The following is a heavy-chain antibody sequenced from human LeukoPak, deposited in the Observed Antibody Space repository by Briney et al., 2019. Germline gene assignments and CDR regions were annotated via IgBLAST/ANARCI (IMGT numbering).Heavy chain of an antibody. V-gene: IGHV4-30-4*01. D-gene: IGHD3-22*01. CDR3: ARAGQYYHDSSGYFPDY. Sequence: SETLSLTCTVSGDSISSGESYWSWIRQPPGKGLEWIGSIYYNAYTYYNPSLKSRLTMSVDTSKNQFSLRLSSVTAADTAVYFCARAGQYYHDSSGYFPDYWGQGTLVTVSS. J-gene: IGHJ4*02. CDR1: GDSISSGESY. CDR2: IYYNAYT.